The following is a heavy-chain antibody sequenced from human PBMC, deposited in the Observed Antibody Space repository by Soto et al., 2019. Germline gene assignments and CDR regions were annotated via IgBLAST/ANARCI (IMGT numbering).Heavy chain of an antibody. V-gene: IGHV3-48*01. D-gene: IGHD3-10*01. Sequence: EVQLVESGGGLVQPGGSLRLSCAASGFTFSSYSMNWVRQAPGKGLEWVSYISSSSSTIYYADSVKGRFTISRDNAKNSLYLQMNSLRAEDTAVYYCARDSFPIAGFGEKVIVNNAFDIWGQGTMVTVSS. J-gene: IGHJ3*02. CDR1: GFTFSSYS. CDR2: ISSSSSTI. CDR3: ARDSFPIAGFGEKVIVNNAFDI.